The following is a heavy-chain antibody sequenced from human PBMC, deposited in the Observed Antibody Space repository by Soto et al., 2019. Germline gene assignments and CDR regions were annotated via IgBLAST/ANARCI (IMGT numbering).Heavy chain of an antibody. CDR1: GGSISSSSYY. CDR2: IYYSGST. D-gene: IGHD2-15*01. V-gene: IGHV4-39*07. J-gene: IGHJ5*02. Sequence: PSETLSLTCTVSGGSISSSSYYWGWIRQPPGKGLEWIGSIYYSGSTYYNTSLKSRVTISVDTSKNQFSLKLSSVTAADTAVYYCARAQRAYCSGGSCYSENWFDPWGQGTLVTVSS. CDR3: ARAQRAYCSGGSCYSENWFDP.